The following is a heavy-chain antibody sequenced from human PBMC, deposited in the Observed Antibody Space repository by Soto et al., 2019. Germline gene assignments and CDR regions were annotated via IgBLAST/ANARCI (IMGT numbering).Heavy chain of an antibody. V-gene: IGHV3-23*01. CDR3: AKGGSRFGWNDGHYFDY. D-gene: IGHD1-1*01. CDR2: ISGSGGST. CDR1: GFTFSSYA. J-gene: IGHJ4*02. Sequence: GESLKISCAASGFTFSSYAMSWVRQAPGKGLEWVSAISGSGGSTYYADSVKGRFTISRDNSKNTLYLQMNSLRAEDTAVYYCAKGGSRFGWNDGHYFDYWGQGTLVTVSS.